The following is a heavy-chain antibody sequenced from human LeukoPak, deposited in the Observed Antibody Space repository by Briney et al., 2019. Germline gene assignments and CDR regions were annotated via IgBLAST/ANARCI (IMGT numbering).Heavy chain of an antibody. V-gene: IGHV1-2*02. D-gene: IGHD6-13*01. CDR1: GYTFTGYY. CDR2: INPNSGGT. CDR3: ARPIAAAGISWFDP. Sequence: ASVKVSCKASGYTFTGYYMHWVRQAPGQGLEWMGWINPNSGGTNCAQKFQGRVTMTRDTSISTAYMELSRLRSDDTAVYYCARPIAAAGISWFDPWGQGTLVTVSS. J-gene: IGHJ5*02.